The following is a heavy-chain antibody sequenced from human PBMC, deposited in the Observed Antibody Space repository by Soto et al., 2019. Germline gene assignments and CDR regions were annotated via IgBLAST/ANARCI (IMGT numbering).Heavy chain of an antibody. D-gene: IGHD1-7*01. CDR1: GFTFSGSA. J-gene: IGHJ6*02. CDR2: IRSKANSYAT. Sequence: PGGSLRLSCAASGFTFSGSAMHWVRQASGKGLEWVGRIRSKANSYATAYAASVKGRFTISRDDSKNTAYLQMNSLKTEDTAVYYCTRTTINLTGTNRYYYYGMDVWGQGTTVTVSS. CDR3: TRTTINLTGTNRYYYYGMDV. V-gene: IGHV3-73*01.